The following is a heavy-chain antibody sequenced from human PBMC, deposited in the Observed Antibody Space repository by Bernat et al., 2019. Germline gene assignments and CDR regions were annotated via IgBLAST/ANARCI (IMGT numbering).Heavy chain of an antibody. Sequence: QVQLVESVGGLVKPGGSLRLSCAASGFTFSDYYMSWIRQAPGKGLEWVSYISSSSSYTNYADSVKGRFTISRDNAKNSLYLQMNSLRAEDTAVYYCARGAVAGHFDYWGQGTLVTVSS. V-gene: IGHV3-11*05. CDR1: GFTFSDYY. CDR2: ISSSSSYT. D-gene: IGHD6-19*01. J-gene: IGHJ4*02. CDR3: ARGAVAGHFDY.